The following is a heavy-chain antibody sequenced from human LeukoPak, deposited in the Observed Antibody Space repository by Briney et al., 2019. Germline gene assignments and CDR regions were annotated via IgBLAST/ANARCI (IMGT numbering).Heavy chain of an antibody. Sequence: SETLSLTCTVSGGSISSSSYYWGWIRQPPGTGLEWIGSIYYSGSTYYNPSLKSRVTISVDTSKNHFSLRLSSLTAADTAVYYCARVSGYRTLSFDYWGQGTLVTVSS. J-gene: IGHJ4*02. D-gene: IGHD6-25*01. V-gene: IGHV4-39*02. CDR2: IYYSGST. CDR1: GGSISSSSYY. CDR3: ARVSGYRTLSFDY.